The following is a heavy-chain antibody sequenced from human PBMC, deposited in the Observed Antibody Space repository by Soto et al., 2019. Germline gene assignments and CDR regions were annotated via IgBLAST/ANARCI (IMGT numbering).Heavy chain of an antibody. J-gene: IGHJ6*02. CDR2: ISAYNGNT. CDR1: GYTFTSYG. V-gene: IGHV1-18*01. CDR3: ARDGIVVVVAATHYGMDV. Sequence: QVQLVQSGAEVKKPGASVKVSCKASGYTFTSYGISWVRQAPGQGLEWMGWISAYNGNTNYAQKLQGRVTMTTDTSASTAYIELRSLRSDNTAVYYCARDGIVVVVAATHYGMDVWGHGTTVTVSS. D-gene: IGHD2-15*01.